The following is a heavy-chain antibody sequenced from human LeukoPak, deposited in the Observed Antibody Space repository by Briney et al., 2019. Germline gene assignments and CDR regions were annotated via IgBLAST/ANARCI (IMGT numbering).Heavy chain of an antibody. J-gene: IGHJ4*02. CDR3: ASTLRFLPYRRFDY. D-gene: IGHD3-3*01. CDR1: GGSIISSNYY. Sequence: SETLFLTCSVSGGSIISSNYYWGWIRQPPGKGLEWIGSIYQSGSGSSYYNPSLKSRVTVSGDTSKNQFFLRLSSVTAADTAVYYCASTLRFLPYRRFDYWGQGTLVTVPS. V-gene: IGHV4-39*01. CDR2: IYQSGSGSS.